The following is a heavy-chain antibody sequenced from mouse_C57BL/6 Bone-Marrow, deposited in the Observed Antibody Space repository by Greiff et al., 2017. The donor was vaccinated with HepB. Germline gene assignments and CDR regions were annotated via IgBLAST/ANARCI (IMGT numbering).Heavy chain of an antibody. CDR3: ARKDLLLPYY. J-gene: IGHJ2*01. CDR1: GYTFISYG. CDR2: IYPRSGNT. Sequence: QVQLQQSGAELARPGASVKLSCKASGYTFISYGISWVKQRTGQGLEWIGEIYPRSGNTYYNEKFKGKATLTADKSSSTAYMELNNLTSEDSAVYFCARKDLLLPYYWSQGTALTVSS. D-gene: IGHD1-1*01. V-gene: IGHV1-81*01.